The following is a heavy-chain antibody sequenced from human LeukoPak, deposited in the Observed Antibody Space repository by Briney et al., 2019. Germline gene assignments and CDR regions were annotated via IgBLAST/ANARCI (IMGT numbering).Heavy chain of an antibody. CDR1: GFTFSDHY. J-gene: IGHJ6*02. V-gene: IGHV3-72*01. CDR3: ARATRNGMDV. CDR2: TSNKANSYTK. Sequence: PGGSLRLSCAASGFTFSDHYMDWVRQAPGKGLEWVGRTSNKANSYTKEYAASVKGRFTISRDDSKNSLYLQMNSLKTEDTAVYYCARATRNGMDVWGQGTTVTVSS.